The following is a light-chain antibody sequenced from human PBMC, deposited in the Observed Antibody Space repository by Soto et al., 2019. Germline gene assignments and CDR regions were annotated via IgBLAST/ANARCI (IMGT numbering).Light chain of an antibody. CDR2: GAS. V-gene: IGKV3-20*01. CDR1: QSVDSSY. CDR3: QQYGSSPPIT. J-gene: IGKJ5*01. Sequence: EIVLTQSPDTLSLTPGERATLSCGASQSVDSSYVAWYQQKPGQAPRLLIYGASSRATGIPDRFSGSGSGTDFTLTISRLEPEDFAVYYCQQYGSSPPITFGQGTRLEI.